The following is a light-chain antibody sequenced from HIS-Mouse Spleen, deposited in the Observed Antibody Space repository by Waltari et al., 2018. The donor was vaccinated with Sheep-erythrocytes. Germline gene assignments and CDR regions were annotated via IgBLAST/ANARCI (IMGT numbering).Light chain of an antibody. CDR3: LQDYNYPFT. CDR2: AAS. Sequence: AIQMTQSPSSLSASVADTVTITCRSRQGIRNDLGWYQQKPGKAPKLLIYAASSLQSGVPSRFSGSGSGTDFTLTISSLQPEDFATYYCLQDYNYPFTFGPGTKVDIK. CDR1: QGIRND. J-gene: IGKJ3*01. V-gene: IGKV1-6*01.